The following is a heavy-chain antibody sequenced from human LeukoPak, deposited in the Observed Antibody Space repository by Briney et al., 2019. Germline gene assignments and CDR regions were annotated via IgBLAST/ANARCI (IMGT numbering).Heavy chain of an antibody. Sequence: GGSLRLSCVASGFTFSSCAMVWVRQAPGKGLEPISSISNSGDRTYIAGSVKGRFTLSRDNSKNTLYLQMNSLRAEDAAVYYCAKVITTTLYYWYGMDVWGQGTTVAVSS. CDR2: ISNSGDRT. V-gene: IGHV3-23*01. J-gene: IGHJ6*02. CDR1: GFTFSSCA. CDR3: AKVITTTLYYWYGMDV. D-gene: IGHD3-10*01.